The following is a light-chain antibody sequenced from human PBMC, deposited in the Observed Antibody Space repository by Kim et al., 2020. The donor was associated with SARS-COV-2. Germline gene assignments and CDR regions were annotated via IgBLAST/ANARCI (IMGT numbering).Light chain of an antibody. CDR1: SSDVGGYNY. Sequence: QSALTQPPSASGSPGQSVAISCTGTSSDVGGYNYVSWYQQHPGKAPRLMIYEVTKRPSGVPDRFSGSKSGNTASLTVSGLQAEDETDYYCTSYAGNSYVFGTGTKVTVL. CDR2: EVT. J-gene: IGLJ1*01. V-gene: IGLV2-8*01. CDR3: TSYAGNSYV.